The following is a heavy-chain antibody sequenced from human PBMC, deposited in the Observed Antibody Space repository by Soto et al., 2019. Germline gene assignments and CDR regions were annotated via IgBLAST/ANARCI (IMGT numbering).Heavy chain of an antibody. CDR3: ATRGRSLGYYYGMDV. V-gene: IGHV1-3*01. Sequence: QVQLVQSGAEVKKPGASVKVSCKASGYTFTSYAMHWVRQAPGQRLEWMGWINAGNGNTKYSQTFQGRVTITRDTFASTAYMALSSLRSEDTAVYYCATRGRSLGYYYGMDVWGQGTTVTVSS. CDR2: INAGNGNT. D-gene: IGHD3-10*01. J-gene: IGHJ6*02. CDR1: GYTFTSYA.